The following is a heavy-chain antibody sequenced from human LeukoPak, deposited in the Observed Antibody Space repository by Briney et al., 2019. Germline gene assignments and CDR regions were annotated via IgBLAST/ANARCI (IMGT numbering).Heavy chain of an antibody. V-gene: IGHV3-33*01. CDR2: IWYDGSNK. J-gene: IGHJ6*02. D-gene: IGHD2-2*01. Sequence: GGSLRLSCAASGFTFSSYGVHWVRQAPGKGLEWVAVIWYDGSNKYYADSVKGRFTISRDNSKNTLYLQMNSLRAEDTALNYCARDPRSSCSSSSCPTGMDVWGQGTTVTVSS. CDR3: ARDPRSSCSSSSCPTGMDV. CDR1: GFTFSSYG.